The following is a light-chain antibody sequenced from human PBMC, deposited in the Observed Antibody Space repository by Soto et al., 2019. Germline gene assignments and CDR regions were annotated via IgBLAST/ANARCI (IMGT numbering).Light chain of an antibody. V-gene: IGLV2-14*01. CDR3: SSYTTNSSLV. CDR1: SSDVGGYDY. CDR2: EVS. Sequence: QSALTQPASVSASPGQSITISCTGTSSDVGGYDYVSWYQQHPAKAPKLMIYEVSNRPSGVSSRFSGSRSGNTASLTISGLQAEDEADYYCSSYTTNSSLVFGGGTKVTVL. J-gene: IGLJ3*02.